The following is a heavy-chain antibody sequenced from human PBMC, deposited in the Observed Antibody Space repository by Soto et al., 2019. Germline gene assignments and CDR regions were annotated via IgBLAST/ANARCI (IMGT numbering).Heavy chain of an antibody. CDR2: IYHSGST. D-gene: IGHD4-17*01. CDR3: ASQSTVTTPD. CDR1: GYSISSGYY. V-gene: IGHV4-38-2*01. J-gene: IGHJ4*02. Sequence: PSETLSLTCAVSGYSISSGYYWGWIRQPPGKGLEWIGSIYHSGSTYYNPSLKSRVTTSVDTSKNQFSLKLSSVTAADTAVYYCASQSTVTTPDWGQGTLVTSPQ.